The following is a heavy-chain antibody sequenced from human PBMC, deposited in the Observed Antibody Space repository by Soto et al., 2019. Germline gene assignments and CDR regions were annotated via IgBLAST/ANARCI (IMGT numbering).Heavy chain of an antibody. CDR1: GFTFSSYS. D-gene: IGHD4-4*01. Sequence: EVQLVESGGGLVQPGGSLRLSCAASGFTFSSYSMNWVRQAPGKGLEWVSYISSSSSTIYYADSVKGRFTISRDNAKNSLYLQMNSLRAEDTAVYYCARDHSADSNYPFMFDPWGQGTLVTVSS. CDR2: ISSSSSTI. V-gene: IGHV3-48*01. J-gene: IGHJ5*02. CDR3: ARDHSADSNYPFMFDP.